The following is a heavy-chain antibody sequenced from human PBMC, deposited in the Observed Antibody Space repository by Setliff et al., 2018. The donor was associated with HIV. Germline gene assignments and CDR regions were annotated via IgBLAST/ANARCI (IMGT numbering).Heavy chain of an antibody. J-gene: IGHJ4*02. V-gene: IGHV4-59*11. CDR1: GGSITGHY. CDR3: VRLYRGSTTKEKSDS. CDR2: IHYSGSS. Sequence: SETLSLTCTVSGGSITGHYWSWIRQPPGRGLEWIGYIHYSGSSNYNPSLKSRVSISVDAAKSQFFLKVASVTAADTAMYFCVRLYRGSTTKEKSDSWGQGMLVTVSS. D-gene: IGHD1-26*01.